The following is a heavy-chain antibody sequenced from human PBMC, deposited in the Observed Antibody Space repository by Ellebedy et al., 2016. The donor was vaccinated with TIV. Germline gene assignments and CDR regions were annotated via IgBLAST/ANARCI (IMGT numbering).Heavy chain of an antibody. V-gene: IGHV3-30*02. Sequence: PGGSLRLSCAASGFTFSSYGMHWVRQAPGKGLEWVAFIRYDGSNKYYADSVKGRFTISRDNSKNTLYLQMNSLRAEDTAVYYCAKDLGPYYYGSGSKGIPDYWGQGTLVTVSS. D-gene: IGHD3-10*01. J-gene: IGHJ4*02. CDR1: GFTFSSYG. CDR3: AKDLGPYYYGSGSKGIPDY. CDR2: IRYDGSNK.